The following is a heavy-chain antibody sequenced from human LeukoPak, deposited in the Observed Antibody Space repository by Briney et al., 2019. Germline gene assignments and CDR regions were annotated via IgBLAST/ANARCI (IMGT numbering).Heavy chain of an antibody. CDR3: ARVTRYGDYPYYYYGMDV. V-gene: IGHV3-66*01. CDR1: GFTVSSNY. CDR2: IYSGGNT. D-gene: IGHD4-17*01. J-gene: IGHJ6*02. Sequence: PGGSLRLSCAASGFTVSSNYMSWVRQAPGKGLEWVSVIYSGGNTYYADSVKGRFTISRDSSKNTLYLQMNGLRAEDTAVYYCARVTRYGDYPYYYYGMDVWGQETTVTVSS.